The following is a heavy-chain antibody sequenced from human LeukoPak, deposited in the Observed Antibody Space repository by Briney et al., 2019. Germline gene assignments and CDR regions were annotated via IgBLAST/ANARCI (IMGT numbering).Heavy chain of an antibody. J-gene: IGHJ4*02. Sequence: SQTLSLTCTVSGGSIATGSYYWSWIRQPAGKGLEWIGRIYSSGSTNYNPSLKSRVTISVDMSNNQFSLKLSSVTAADTAVYYCARLRSGGYSYGYVPYFDYWGQGTLVTVSS. CDR3: ARLRSGGYSYGYVPYFDY. D-gene: IGHD5-18*01. CDR1: GGSIATGSYY. V-gene: IGHV4-61*02. CDR2: IYSSGST.